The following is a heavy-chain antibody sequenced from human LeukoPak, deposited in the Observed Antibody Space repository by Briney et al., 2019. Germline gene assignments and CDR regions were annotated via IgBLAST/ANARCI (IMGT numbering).Heavy chain of an antibody. J-gene: IGHJ4*02. D-gene: IGHD3-22*01. CDR1: GFTFSGSP. Sequence: PGGSLKLSCAASGFTFSGSPMHWVRQASGKGLEWVGRITNKANSYATAYADSVKGRFTISRDESKNTAYLQMNSLKTEDSAVHYCTRASLVGDSSGYYAFDFWGQGTLVTVSS. CDR2: ITNKANSYAT. CDR3: TRASLVGDSSGYYAFDF. V-gene: IGHV3-73*01.